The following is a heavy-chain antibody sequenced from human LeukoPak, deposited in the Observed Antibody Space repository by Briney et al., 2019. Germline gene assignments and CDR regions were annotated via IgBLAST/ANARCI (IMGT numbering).Heavy chain of an antibody. CDR1: GGSMSPYH. CDR3: ARAVSGRFDY. D-gene: IGHD6-19*01. CDR2: IYYSGST. Sequence: PSETLSLTCTVSGGSMSPYHWGWIRQPPGRGREWTGYIYYSGSTNYNPSLNSRVTISVATSKNQFSLRLSSVTAADTAIYYCARAVSGRFDYWGQGTLVTVSS. J-gene: IGHJ4*02. V-gene: IGHV4-59*08.